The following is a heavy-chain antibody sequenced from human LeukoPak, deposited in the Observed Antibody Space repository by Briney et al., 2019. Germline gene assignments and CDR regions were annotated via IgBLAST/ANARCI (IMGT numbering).Heavy chain of an antibody. CDR3: ARDGHRSSRYMDV. J-gene: IGHJ6*03. CDR1: GGSISSSSYY. V-gene: IGHV4-39*07. Sequence: SETLSLTCTVSGGSISSSSYYWGWIRQPPGKGLEWIGEINHSGSTNYNPSLKSRVTISVDTSKNQFSLKLSSVTAADTAVYYCARDGHRSSRYMDVWGKGTTVTVSS. CDR2: INHSGST. D-gene: IGHD6-6*01.